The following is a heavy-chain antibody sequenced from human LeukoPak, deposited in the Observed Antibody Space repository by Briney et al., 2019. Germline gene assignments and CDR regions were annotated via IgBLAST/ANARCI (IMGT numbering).Heavy chain of an antibody. CDR3: AADSRRSSGWFLPDRFDI. Sequence: ASVKVSCKVSGYTLTDLSMHWVRQTPGSGPEWMGGFDPEAGETVYAQKFQGRVTMTDDTSTDTAYMELSSLRSEDTAVYYCAADSRRSSGWFLPDRFDIWGQGTKVTVSS. J-gene: IGHJ3*02. V-gene: IGHV1-24*01. D-gene: IGHD6-19*01. CDR1: GYTLTDLS. CDR2: FDPEAGET.